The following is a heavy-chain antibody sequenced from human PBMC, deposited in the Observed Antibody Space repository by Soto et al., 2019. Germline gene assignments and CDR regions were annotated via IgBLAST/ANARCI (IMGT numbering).Heavy chain of an antibody. J-gene: IGHJ4*02. Sequence: GGSLRLSCAASGLTFSSYGMHWVRQDQSKGLEWVAVISYDGSNKYYADSVKGRFTISRDNSKKTLYLQMNSLRSEDTAVYYCAKDAQQLVRLSFLDYWGQGTLVTVSS. V-gene: IGHV3-30*18. D-gene: IGHD6-13*01. CDR1: GLTFSSYG. CDR3: AKDAQQLVRLSFLDY. CDR2: ISYDGSNK.